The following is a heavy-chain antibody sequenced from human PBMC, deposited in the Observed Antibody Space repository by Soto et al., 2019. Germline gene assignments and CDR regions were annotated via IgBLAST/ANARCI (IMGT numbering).Heavy chain of an antibody. J-gene: IGHJ3*01. CDR2: INHSGST. Sequence: SETLALTCAVYGGSFSGYYCSWIRQPPGKGLEWVGEINHSGSTNYNPSLESRVTISVDTSKNQFSLKLSSVTAADTAVYYCARPNTAIGSSWYASPHAALSFSGQGTLVPGSS. CDR3: ARPNTAIGSSWYASPHAALSF. D-gene: IGHD6-13*01. CDR1: GGSFSGYY. V-gene: IGHV4-34*01.